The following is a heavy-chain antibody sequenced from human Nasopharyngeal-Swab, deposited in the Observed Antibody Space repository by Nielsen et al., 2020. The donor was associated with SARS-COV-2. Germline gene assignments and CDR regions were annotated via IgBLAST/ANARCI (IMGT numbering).Heavy chain of an antibody. D-gene: IGHD6-19*01. CDR2: IYYSGST. CDR3: ARFPGTSGWYHFDH. J-gene: IGHJ4*02. Sequence: GSLRLSCAVSGDSISSYYWSWIRQPPGKGLEWIGYIYYSGSTNYNPSLKSRVTISVDTSNNHFSLKLSSVTAADTAVYYCARFPGTSGWYHFDHWGQGILVTVSS. CDR1: GDSISSYY. V-gene: IGHV4-59*13.